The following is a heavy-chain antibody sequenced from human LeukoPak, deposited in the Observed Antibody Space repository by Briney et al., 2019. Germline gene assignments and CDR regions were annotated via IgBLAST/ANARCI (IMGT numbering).Heavy chain of an antibody. Sequence: GGSLRLSCAASGFTLSSYAMSWVRQAPGKGLEWVSAISVSGNTYHADSVKGRFSISRDSSKNTLYLQMNRLRAEDAAVYYCAKAPVTTCSGAYCYPFDYWGQGTLVTVSS. CDR1: GFTLSSYA. D-gene: IGHD2-21*01. V-gene: IGHV3-23*01. CDR3: AKAPVTTCSGAYCYPFDY. J-gene: IGHJ4*02. CDR2: ISVSGNT.